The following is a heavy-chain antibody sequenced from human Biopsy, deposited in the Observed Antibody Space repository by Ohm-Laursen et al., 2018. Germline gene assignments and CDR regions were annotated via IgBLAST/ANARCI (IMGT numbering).Heavy chain of an antibody. J-gene: IGHJ6*02. V-gene: IGHV4-59*01. Sequence: SEALSLTCAVYGGSFSDYYWTWIRQPPGKGLEWLGYIYSSGSTNYNPSLQRRVTIAVDTSKSQFSLKLTSVTAADTAVYYCARVMTTIGYYYAMDVWGQGTTVTVSS. CDR3: ARVMTTIGYYYAMDV. D-gene: IGHD5-24*01. CDR2: IYSSGST. CDR1: GGSFSDYY.